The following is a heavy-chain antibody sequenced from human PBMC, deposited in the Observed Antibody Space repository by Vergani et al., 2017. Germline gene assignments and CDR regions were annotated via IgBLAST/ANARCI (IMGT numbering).Heavy chain of an antibody. CDR2: ISGSGGST. D-gene: IGHD4-11*01. J-gene: IGHJ2*01. V-gene: IGHV3-23*01. CDR3: AKDRPVSLLALGGYFDL. Sequence: EVQLLESGGGLVQPGGSLRLSCAASGFTFSSYAMSWVRQAPGKGLEWVSAISGSGGSTYYADSVKGRFTISRDNSKNTLYLQMNSLRAEDTAVYYCAKDRPVSLLALGGYFDLWGRGTLVTVSS. CDR1: GFTFSSYA.